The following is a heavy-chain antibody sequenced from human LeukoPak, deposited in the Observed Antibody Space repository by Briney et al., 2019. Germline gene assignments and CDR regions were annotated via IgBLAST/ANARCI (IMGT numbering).Heavy chain of an antibody. V-gene: IGHV1-2*02. J-gene: IGHJ6*03. CDR3: ARDPDYGLYYYMDV. D-gene: IGHD4-17*01. CDR1: GYTFTGYY. CDR2: INPNSGGT. Sequence: GASVKVSCKASGYTFTGYYMHWVRQAPGQGLEWMGWINPNSGGTNYAQKFQGRVTMTRDTSISTAYMELSRLRSDDTAVYYCARDPDYGLYYYMDVWGKGTTVTVSS.